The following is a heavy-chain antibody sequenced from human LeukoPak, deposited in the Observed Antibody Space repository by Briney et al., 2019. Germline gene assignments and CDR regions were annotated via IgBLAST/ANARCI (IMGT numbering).Heavy chain of an antibody. CDR3: AKNTYYYDPPENWFDP. J-gene: IGHJ5*02. V-gene: IGHV3-23*01. Sequence: GGSLRLSCAASGLTVSSNYMSWVRQAPGKGQEWVSAISGRGCSTYYAASVMGRFTISRDNSKNTLYLQMNSLRAEDTAVYYCAKNTYYYDPPENWFDPWGQGTLVTVSS. CDR1: GLTVSSNY. CDR2: ISGRGCST. D-gene: IGHD3-22*01.